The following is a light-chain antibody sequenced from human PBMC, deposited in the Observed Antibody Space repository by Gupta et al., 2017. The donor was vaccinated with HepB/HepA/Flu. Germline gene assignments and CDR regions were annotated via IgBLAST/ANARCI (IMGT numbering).Light chain of an antibody. V-gene: IGKV3-11*01. CDR3: QQRSNGPQFT. CDR1: QSVSSY. Sequence: EIVLTHSPATLSLSPGERATLSCRASQSVSSYSAWYQQKPGQAPRLLIYDASNRATGIPARFSGSGSGTDFTLTISSLEPEDFAVYYCQQRSNGPQFTFGPGTKVDIK. J-gene: IGKJ3*01. CDR2: DAS.